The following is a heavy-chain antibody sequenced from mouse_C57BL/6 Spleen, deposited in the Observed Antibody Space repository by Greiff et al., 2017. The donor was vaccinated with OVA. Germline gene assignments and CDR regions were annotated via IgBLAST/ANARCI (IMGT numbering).Heavy chain of an antibody. D-gene: IGHD2-14*01. Sequence: QVQLLQSGAELVKPGASVKISCTASGFAFSSYWMNWVQQRPGKGLEWIGQIYPGDGDTNYTGKFKGKATLTADKSSSTAYMQLSSLTSEDTAVYVGARWGVPFGYFDYWGQGTTLTVSS. V-gene: IGHV1-80*01. CDR2: IYPGDGDT. CDR1: GFAFSSYW. J-gene: IGHJ2*01. CDR3: ARWGVPFGYFDY.